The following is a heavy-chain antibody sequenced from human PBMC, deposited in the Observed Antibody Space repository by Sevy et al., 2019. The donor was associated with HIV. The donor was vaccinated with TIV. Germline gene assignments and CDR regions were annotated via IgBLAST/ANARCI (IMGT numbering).Heavy chain of an antibody. J-gene: IGHJ4*02. CDR3: SREIAASGQTLVDY. D-gene: IGHD6-13*01. CDR2: IYTSGST. Sequence: SETLSLTCTVSGDSISGGSYYWSWIRQPAGKGLEWIGRIYTSGSTNYNPSLKSRVTMSVDTAKNQFSLKLSSVTAADTAGYYCSREIAASGQTLVDYWGQGTLVTVSS. CDR1: GDSISGGSYY. V-gene: IGHV4-61*02.